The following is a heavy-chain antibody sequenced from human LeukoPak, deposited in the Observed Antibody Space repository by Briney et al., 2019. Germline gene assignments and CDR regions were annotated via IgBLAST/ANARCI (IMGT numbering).Heavy chain of an antibody. CDR3: ARRGYSYGGSWFDP. D-gene: IGHD5-18*01. J-gene: IGHJ5*02. CDR2: IYYSGST. CDR1: GGSISSSSYY. Sequence: SETLSLTCTVSGGSISSSSYYWGWIRQPPGKGPEWIGSIYYSGSTYYNPSLKSRVTISVDTSKNQFSLKLSSVTAADTAVYYCARRGYSYGGSWFDPWGQGTLVTVSS. V-gene: IGHV4-39*07.